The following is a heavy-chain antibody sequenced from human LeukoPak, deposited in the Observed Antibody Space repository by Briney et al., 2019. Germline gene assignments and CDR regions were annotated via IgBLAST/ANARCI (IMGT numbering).Heavy chain of an antibody. CDR3: ARAGFAFSDYFGSFFDY. CDR2: IRNDGSDK. J-gene: IGHJ4*02. Sequence: GGSLRPSCAASGFTFSNYGMHWVRLAPGKGLEWVAFIRNDGSDKSYADSVKGRFTISRDNAKNSLYLQMNSLRAEDTAVYYCARAGFAFSDYFGSFFDYWGQGTLVTVSS. V-gene: IGHV3-30*02. CDR1: GFTFSNYG. D-gene: IGHD3-10*01.